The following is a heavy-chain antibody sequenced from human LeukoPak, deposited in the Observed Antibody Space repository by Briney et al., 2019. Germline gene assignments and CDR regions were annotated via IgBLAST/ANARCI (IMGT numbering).Heavy chain of an antibody. CDR2: ISGSGGST. CDR1: GFTFSSYA. CDR3: AKVPARLVGATSYFDY. J-gene: IGHJ4*02. D-gene: IGHD1-26*01. Sequence: GGSLRLSCVASGFTFSSYAMSGVRQAPGKGLEWVSAISGSGGSTYYADSVKGRFTISRDNSKNTLYVQMNSLRAEDTAVYYCAKVPARLVGATSYFDYWGQGTLVTVSS. V-gene: IGHV3-23*01.